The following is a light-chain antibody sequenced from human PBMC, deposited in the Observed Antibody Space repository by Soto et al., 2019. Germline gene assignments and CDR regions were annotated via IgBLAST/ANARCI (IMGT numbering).Light chain of an antibody. CDR1: QSISSY. CDR2: AAS. J-gene: IGKJ1*01. CDR3: QQYGSSGT. V-gene: IGKV1-39*01. Sequence: DIQMTQSPSSLSASVGDRVTITCRASQSISSYLNWYQQKSGKAPNLLIYAASSLQSGVPSRFSGSGSGTDFTLTISRLEPEDFAVYYCQQYGSSGTFGQGTKVDI.